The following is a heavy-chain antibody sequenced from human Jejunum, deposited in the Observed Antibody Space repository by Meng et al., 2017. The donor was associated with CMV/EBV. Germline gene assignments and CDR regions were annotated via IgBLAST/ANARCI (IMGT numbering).Heavy chain of an antibody. J-gene: IGHJ4*02. CDR3: ARDKDTGTYYSDY. CDR1: GFKFDDYG. Sequence: ASGFKFDDYGISWVRLVPGKGLEWVSGISWNGGNTGYADSVKGRFTISRDNAKKSLYLEMNSLRVEDTALYYCARDKDTGTYYSDYWGQGTLVTVSS. D-gene: IGHD1-26*01. V-gene: IGHV3-20*03. CDR2: ISWNGGNT.